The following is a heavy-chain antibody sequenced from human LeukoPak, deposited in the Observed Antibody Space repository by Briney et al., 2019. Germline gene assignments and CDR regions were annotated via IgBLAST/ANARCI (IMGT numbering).Heavy chain of an antibody. D-gene: IGHD3-22*01. V-gene: IGHV4-59*01. CDR2: IYYSGST. CDR3: AREDYYYDSSGAFDI. Sequence: SETLSLTCTVSGGSISSYYWSWIRQPPGKGLEWIGYIYYSGSTNYNPSLKSRVTISVDTSKNQFSLKLSSVTAADTAVYYCAREDYYYDSSGAFDIWGQGTMVTVSS. CDR1: GGSISSYY. J-gene: IGHJ3*02.